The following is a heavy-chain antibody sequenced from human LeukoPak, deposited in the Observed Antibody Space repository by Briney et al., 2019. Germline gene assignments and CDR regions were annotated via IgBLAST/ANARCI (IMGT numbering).Heavy chain of an antibody. CDR2: IYYSGST. CDR3: ARGNSITMIVVAPDWFDP. V-gene: IGHV4-59*01. D-gene: IGHD3-22*01. CDR1: GGSISSYY. J-gene: IGHJ5*02. Sequence: PSETLSLTCTVSGGSISSYYWSWIRQPPGKGLEWIGYIYYSGSTNYNPSLKSRVTISVDTSKNQFSLKLSSVTAADTAVYYCARGNSITMIVVAPDWFDPWGQGTLVTVSS.